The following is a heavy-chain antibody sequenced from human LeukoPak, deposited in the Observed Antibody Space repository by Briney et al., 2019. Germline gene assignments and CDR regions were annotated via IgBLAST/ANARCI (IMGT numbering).Heavy chain of an antibody. CDR1: SGFA. CDR3: AKGHRSSSSFFDS. CDR2: INGRGDDT. Sequence: GGSLRLSCAAFSGFAMSWGRQAPGRGLEWVSAINGRGDDTYYPDSVKGQFTISRDNSNNTLYLQMNSLGAEDTAVYYCAKGHRSSSSFFDSWGQGILVTVSS. V-gene: IGHV3-23*01. J-gene: IGHJ4*02. D-gene: IGHD6-19*01.